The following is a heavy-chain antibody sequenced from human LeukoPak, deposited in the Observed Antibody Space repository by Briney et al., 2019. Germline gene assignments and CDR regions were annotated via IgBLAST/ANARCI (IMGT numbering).Heavy chain of an antibody. CDR3: AGGGDSGGYYYPMFDY. J-gene: IGHJ4*02. V-gene: IGHV4-39*07. D-gene: IGHD3-22*01. Sequence: SETLSLTCTVSGGSISSSSYYWGWIRQPPGKGLEWIGSNYYSGSTYYNPSLKSRVTISVDTSKNQFSLKLSSVTAADTAVYFCAGGGDSGGYYYPMFDYWGQGILVTVSS. CDR1: GGSISSSSYY. CDR2: NYYSGST.